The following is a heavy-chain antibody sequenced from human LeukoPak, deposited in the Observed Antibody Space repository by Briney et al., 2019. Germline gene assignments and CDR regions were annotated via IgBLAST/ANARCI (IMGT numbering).Heavy chain of an antibody. Sequence: SETLSLTCTVSGGSISSSIYYWDWIRQPPGKGLEWIGSIYYSGRTYYNPSLKSRVTISVDTSKSQFSLRLRSVSAADTAVYFCASSYSTNWYFDYWGQGTLLTVSS. CDR1: GGSISSSIYY. V-gene: IGHV4-39*01. D-gene: IGHD6-13*01. J-gene: IGHJ4*02. CDR2: IYYSGRT. CDR3: ASSYSTNWYFDY.